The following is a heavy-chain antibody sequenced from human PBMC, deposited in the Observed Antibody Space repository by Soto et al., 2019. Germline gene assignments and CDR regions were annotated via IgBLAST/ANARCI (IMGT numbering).Heavy chain of an antibody. J-gene: IGHJ6*02. CDR3: ARRSSYYYYFAMDV. CDR2: INHSGST. CDR1: GGSFNDYY. Sequence: QVQLQQWGAGLLKPSETLSLTCAVYGGSFNDYYSTWIRQSPGKGLEWIGEINHSGSTNYNPSLKSLVTISIDTSRNEFSLNLSSVTAADTAVYNCARRSSYYYYFAMDVWGQGTTVTVSS. V-gene: IGHV4-34*01. D-gene: IGHD2-2*01.